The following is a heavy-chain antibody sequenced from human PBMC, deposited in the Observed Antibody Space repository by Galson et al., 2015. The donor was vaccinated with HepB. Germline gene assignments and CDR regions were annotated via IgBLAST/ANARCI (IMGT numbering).Heavy chain of an antibody. J-gene: IGHJ4*02. V-gene: IGHV3-30*04. Sequence: SLRLSCAASRFTFSSYAMHWVRQAPGKGLEWVAVISYDGTNKYYADSVKGRFTISRDNSKNTLYLQMNSLRAEDTAVYYCAREYQPFHAPYYFDYWGQGTLVTVSS. CDR2: ISYDGTNK. CDR3: AREYQPFHAPYYFDY. CDR1: RFTFSSYA.